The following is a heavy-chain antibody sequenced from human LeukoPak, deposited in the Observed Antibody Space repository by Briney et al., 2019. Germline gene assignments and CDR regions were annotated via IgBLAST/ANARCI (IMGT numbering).Heavy chain of an antibody. CDR2: IIPIFGTA. CDR1: GGTFSSYA. J-gene: IGHJ5*02. V-gene: IGHV1-69*06. Sequence: SSVKVSCKASGGTFSSYAISWVRQAPGQGLEWMGGIIPIFGTANYPQKFQRRVTITADKSTSTAYMELSSLRSEDTAVYYCATAHWFLDYGDHPAVRNWFDPWGQGTLVTVSS. CDR3: ATAHWFLDYGDHPAVRNWFDP. D-gene: IGHD4-17*01.